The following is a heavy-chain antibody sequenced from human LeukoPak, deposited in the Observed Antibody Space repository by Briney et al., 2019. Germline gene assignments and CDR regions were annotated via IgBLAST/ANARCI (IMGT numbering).Heavy chain of an antibody. CDR3: ARESYCSSTSCYYYYYYVDV. J-gene: IGHJ6*03. CDR2: ISAYNGNT. V-gene: IGHV1-18*01. Sequence: GASVKVSCKASGYTFTSYGISWVRQAPGQGLEWMGWISAYNGNTNYAQKLQGRVTMTTDTSTSTAYMELRSLRSDDTAVYYCARESYCSSTSCYYYYYYVDVWGKGTTVTVSS. D-gene: IGHD2-2*01. CDR1: GYTFTSYG.